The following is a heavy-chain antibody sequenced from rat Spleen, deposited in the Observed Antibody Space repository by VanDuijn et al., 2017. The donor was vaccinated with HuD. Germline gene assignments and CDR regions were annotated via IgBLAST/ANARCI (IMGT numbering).Heavy chain of an antibody. CDR3: ARSEGTHYYLPFAD. J-gene: IGHJ3*01. CDR1: GYSITSAYR. CDR2: INSAGNA. V-gene: IGHV3-3*01. D-gene: IGHD1-6*01. Sequence: EVQLQESGPGLVKPSQSLSLTCSVTGYSITSAYRWNWIRKFPGNKLEWMGYINSAGNANYNPSLKSRISISRDTSKNQFFLQVNSLSTDDTATYYCARSEGTHYYLPFADWGQGTLVTVSS.